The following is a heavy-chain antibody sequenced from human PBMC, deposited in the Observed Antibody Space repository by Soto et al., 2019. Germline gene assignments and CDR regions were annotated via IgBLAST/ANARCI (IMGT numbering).Heavy chain of an antibody. Sequence: PGGSLRLSCAASGFTFSSYAMHWVRQAPGKGLEWVAVISYDGSNKYYADSVKGRFTISRDNSKNTLYLQMNSLRAEDTAVYYYARDRGALVPAAMVRYYSYGMDFWCPGTMVT. CDR3: ARDRGALVPAAMVRYYSYGMDF. V-gene: IGHV3-30-3*01. CDR2: ISYDGSNK. D-gene: IGHD2-2*01. CDR1: GFTFSSYA. J-gene: IGHJ6*02.